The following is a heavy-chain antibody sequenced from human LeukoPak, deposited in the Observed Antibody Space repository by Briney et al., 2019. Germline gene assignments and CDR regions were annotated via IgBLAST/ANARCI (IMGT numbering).Heavy chain of an antibody. Sequence: SGGSLRLSCVASGFIFSSYEMNWVRQTPGKGLEWLAHISSSSSYIYYADSVKGRFTISRDNAKNSLYLQMNSLRAEDTAVYYCARDKYYDILTGPVFDYWGQGTLVTVSS. CDR2: ISSSSSYI. CDR1: GFIFSSYE. V-gene: IGHV3-21*05. D-gene: IGHD3-9*01. J-gene: IGHJ4*02. CDR3: ARDKYYDILTGPVFDY.